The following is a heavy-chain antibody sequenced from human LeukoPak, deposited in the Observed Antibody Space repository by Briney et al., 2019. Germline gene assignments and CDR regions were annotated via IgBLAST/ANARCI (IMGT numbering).Heavy chain of an antibody. CDR3: ARDESRSAFDI. CDR2: IYYSGST. J-gene: IGHJ3*02. Sequence: SETLSLTCTVSGGSISSYYWSWIRQPPGKGLEWIGYIYYSGSTNYNPSLKSRVTISVDTSKNQFSLKLSSVTAADTAVYYCARDESRSAFDIWGQGTMVTVSS. CDR1: GGSISSYY. V-gene: IGHV4-59*12.